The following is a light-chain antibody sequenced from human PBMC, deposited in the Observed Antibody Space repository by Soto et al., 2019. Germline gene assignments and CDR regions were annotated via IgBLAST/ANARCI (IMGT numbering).Light chain of an antibody. Sequence: VLTQSPVTLSLSPGDRATLSCTASQSVSTYLAWYRQVPGQPPRLLIYDTTNRAAGIPPRFSGSRSGTDFTLTISSVEPEDFALYYCHQRNTFGQGTRLEIK. J-gene: IGKJ5*01. CDR2: DTT. V-gene: IGKV3-11*01. CDR3: HQRNT. CDR1: QSVSTY.